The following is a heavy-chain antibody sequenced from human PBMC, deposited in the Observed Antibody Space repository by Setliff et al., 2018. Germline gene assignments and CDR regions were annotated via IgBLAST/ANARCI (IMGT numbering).Heavy chain of an antibody. D-gene: IGHD5-18*01. CDR3: ARVDDGGYPDFYYYYMDV. CDR2: IYTSGST. CDR1: GGSISSGSYY. J-gene: IGHJ6*03. Sequence: SETLSLTCTVSGGSISSGSYYWSWIRQPAGKGLEWIGRIYTSGSTNYNPSLKSRVTISVDTSKNQFSLKLSSVTAADTAVYYCARVDDGGYPDFYYYYMDVWAKGTTVTVSS. V-gene: IGHV4-61*02.